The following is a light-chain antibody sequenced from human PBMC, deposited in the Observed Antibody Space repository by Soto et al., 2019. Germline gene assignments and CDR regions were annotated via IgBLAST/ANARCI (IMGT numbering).Light chain of an antibody. V-gene: IGKV1-5*03. CDR3: QQYNTSWT. Sequence: DIQMTQSPSTLSASVGDRVTITCRASQNVNGWLAWYQQKPGKAPKLLIYKASLLDSGAPSRFSGSGSGTEFTLTISSLQPDDFAAYYCQQYNTSWTFGQGTKVDIK. CDR1: QNVNGW. J-gene: IGKJ1*01. CDR2: KAS.